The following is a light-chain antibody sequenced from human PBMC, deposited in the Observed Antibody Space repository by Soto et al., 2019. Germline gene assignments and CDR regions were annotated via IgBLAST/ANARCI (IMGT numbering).Light chain of an antibody. V-gene: IGLV2-14*03. CDR2: DVS. Sequence: QSALTQPASVSGSPGQSITISCTGTSSDVGGYNYVSWYQQHPGKAPKLMIYDVSSRPSGVSNRFSGYKSDNTASLTISGLQAEDEADYYCSSYTSSSTYVFGTGTKLTVL. CDR1: SSDVGGYNY. CDR3: SSYTSSSTYV. J-gene: IGLJ1*01.